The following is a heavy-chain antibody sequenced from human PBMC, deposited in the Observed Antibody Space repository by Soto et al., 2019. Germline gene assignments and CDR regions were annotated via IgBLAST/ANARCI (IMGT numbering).Heavy chain of an antibody. V-gene: IGHV4-39*01. J-gene: IGHJ4*02. CDR2: IDYNGVT. D-gene: IGHD2-15*01. CDR3: GKGLGGATGHTDSDS. Sequence: SETLSLTCTVSGGSIYRSGYYWGWIRQPPGRGLEWIGNIDYNGVTYSNPSLKSRVTISRDTSKNQLSLKLTSGTAADTALYYCGKGLGGATGHTDSDSWGPGTPVTVAS. CDR1: GGSIYRSGYY.